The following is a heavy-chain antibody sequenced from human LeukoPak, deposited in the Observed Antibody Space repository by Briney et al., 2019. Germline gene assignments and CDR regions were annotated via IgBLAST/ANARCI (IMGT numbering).Heavy chain of an antibody. CDR1: GGSISSSSYY. CDR3: ASVGIFGVVTHDAFDI. V-gene: IGHV4-39*01. J-gene: IGHJ3*02. D-gene: IGHD3-3*02. CDR2: IYYSGST. Sequence: KPSETLSLTCTVSGGSISSSSYYWGWIRQPPGKGLEWIGRIYYSGSTYYNPSLKSRVTITVDTSKSQFSLKLSSVSAADTAVYYCASVGIFGVVTHDAFDIWGQGTMVTVSS.